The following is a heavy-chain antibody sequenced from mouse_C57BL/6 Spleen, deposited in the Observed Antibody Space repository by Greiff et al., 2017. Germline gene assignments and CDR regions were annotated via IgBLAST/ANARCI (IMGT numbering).Heavy chain of an antibody. CDR3: ARAYYSNYDYFDY. Sequence: QVQLQQPGAELVRPGSSVKLSCKASGYTFTSYWMHWVKQRPIQGLEWIGNIDPSDSETHYNQKFKDKATLTVDKSSSTAYLQLSSLTSEDSAVYYCARAYYSNYDYFDYWGQGTPLTVSS. CDR2: IDPSDSET. D-gene: IGHD2-5*01. CDR1: GYTFTSYW. J-gene: IGHJ2*01. V-gene: IGHV1-52*01.